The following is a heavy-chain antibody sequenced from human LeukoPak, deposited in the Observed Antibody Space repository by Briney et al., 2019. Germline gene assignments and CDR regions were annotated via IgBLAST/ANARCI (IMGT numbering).Heavy chain of an antibody. CDR1: GFTFSSYG. D-gene: IGHD5-18*01. Sequence: GRSLRLSCAASGFTFSSYGMHWVRQAPGKGLEWVAVIWYDGSNKYYADSVKGRFTISRDNSKNTLYLQMNSLRAEDTAVYYCAREGGTATRWDYWGQGILVTVSS. J-gene: IGHJ4*02. CDR2: IWYDGSNK. V-gene: IGHV3-33*01. CDR3: AREGGTATRWDY.